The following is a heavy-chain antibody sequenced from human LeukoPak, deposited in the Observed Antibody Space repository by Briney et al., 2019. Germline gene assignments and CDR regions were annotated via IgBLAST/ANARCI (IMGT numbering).Heavy chain of an antibody. V-gene: IGHV4-59*08. CDR3: GGDKSTSSSVEY. D-gene: IGHD2-2*01. J-gene: IGHJ4*02. Sequence: PSESLSLTCTVSGGSISSYFWSWIRQPPGKGLEWIGYIYYSGSTDYNPSLRSRVTISVDTSNNQFSLRLSSVTAADTAVYYCGGDKSTSSSVEYWGQGTLVTVSS. CDR2: IYYSGST. CDR1: GGSISSYF.